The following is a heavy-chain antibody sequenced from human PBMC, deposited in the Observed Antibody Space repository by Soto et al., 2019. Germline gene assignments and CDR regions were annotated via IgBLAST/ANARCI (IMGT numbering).Heavy chain of an antibody. Sequence: ASVKVSCKSSGYTFSNFCLSWGRQAPGQGLEWMGWISGYNGNTNSAERFQGRVTMTTDTSTSTAYMQMNSLRAEDTAVYYCAREVFPYGSGHYYYGMDVWGQGTTVTVSS. CDR2: ISGYNGNT. CDR1: GYTFSNFC. D-gene: IGHD3-10*01. V-gene: IGHV1-18*01. J-gene: IGHJ6*02. CDR3: AREVFPYGSGHYYYGMDV.